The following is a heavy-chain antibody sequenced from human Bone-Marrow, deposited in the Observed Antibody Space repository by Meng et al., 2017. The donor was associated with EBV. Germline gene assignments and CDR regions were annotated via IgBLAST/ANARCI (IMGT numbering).Heavy chain of an antibody. Sequence: QVRLGQSVAEVKKPGTSVSVSCKASGYTLYSYGISWVRQAPGQGLEWMGWISGYYGNTNYAQKVQGRVSMTTATSTSTAYMELRSLRSDDTAVYYCARISGVPGAAFDYWGQGTLVTVSS. CDR1: GYTLYSYG. CDR3: ARISGVPGAAFDY. CDR2: ISGYYGNT. D-gene: IGHD2-2*01. J-gene: IGHJ4*02. V-gene: IGHV1-18*01.